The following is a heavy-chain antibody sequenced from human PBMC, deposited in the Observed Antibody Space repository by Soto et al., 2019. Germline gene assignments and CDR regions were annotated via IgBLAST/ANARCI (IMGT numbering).Heavy chain of an antibody. CDR3: ARTYDSSGYKRDPRFDY. CDR2: IIPIFGTA. Sequence: SVKVSCKASGGTFSSYAISWVRQAPGQGLEWMGGIIPIFGTANYAQKFQGRVTITADESTSTAYMELSSLRSEDTAVYYCARTYDSSGYKRDPRFDYWGQGTLVTVSS. D-gene: IGHD3-22*01. J-gene: IGHJ4*02. V-gene: IGHV1-69*13. CDR1: GGTFSSYA.